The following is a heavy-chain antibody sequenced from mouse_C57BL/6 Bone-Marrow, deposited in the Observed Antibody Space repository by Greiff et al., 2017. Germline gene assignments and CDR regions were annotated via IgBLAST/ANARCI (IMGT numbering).Heavy chain of an antibody. J-gene: IGHJ1*03. Sequence: EVKLMESGGGLVKPGGSLKLSCAASGFTFSSYAMSWVRQTPEKRLEWVATISDGGSYTSYPDNVKGRFTISRDNAKHNLYLQMSHLKSEDTAMYYCARDGYYGSRDFDVWGTGTTVTVSS. V-gene: IGHV5-4*01. CDR1: GFTFSSYA. CDR2: ISDGGSYT. D-gene: IGHD1-1*01. CDR3: ARDGYYGSRDFDV.